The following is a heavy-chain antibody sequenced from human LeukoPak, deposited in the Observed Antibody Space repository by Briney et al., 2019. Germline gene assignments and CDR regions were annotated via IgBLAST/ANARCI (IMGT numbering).Heavy chain of an antibody. CDR3: ARDMRPEVPASSGYYYGMDV. D-gene: IGHD1-14*01. J-gene: IGHJ6*01. CDR2: IKQDGSEK. CDR1: GFSFSSFS. Sequence: GGSLRLSCAASGFSFSSFSMSWVRQAPGKGLEWVADIKQDGSEKYFLDSVKGRFTISRDHAKKSLYLQMNSLRVEDTAVYYCARDMRPEVPASSGYYYGMDVRGQGTTVTVSS. V-gene: IGHV3-7*01.